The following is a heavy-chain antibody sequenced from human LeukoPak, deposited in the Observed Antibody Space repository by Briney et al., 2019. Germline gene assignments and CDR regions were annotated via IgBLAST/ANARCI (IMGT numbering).Heavy chain of an antibody. CDR3: ARDTTRRGLFDI. V-gene: IGHV3-48*02. J-gene: IGHJ3*02. CDR1: GFIFGDYN. D-gene: IGHD1-1*01. CDR2: ISSGGSTI. Sequence: GGSLRLSCAASGFIFGDYNMNWVRQAPGKGLEWVSYISSGGSTIYYADSVKGRFTISRDNAKNSLYLQMNSLRDEDTAVYYCARDTTRRGLFDIWGQGTMVAVSS.